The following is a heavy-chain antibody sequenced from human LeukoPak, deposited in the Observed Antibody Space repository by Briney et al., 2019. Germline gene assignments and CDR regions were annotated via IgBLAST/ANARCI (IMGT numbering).Heavy chain of an antibody. CDR3: ARLFLYCSSTSCYQNWFDP. V-gene: IGHV1-2*06. Sequence: ASANVSCKASGYTFTGYYMHWVRQAPGQGLEWMGRINPNSGGTNYAQKFQGRVTMTRDTSISTAYMELSRLRSDDTAVYYCARLFLYCSSTSCYQNWFDPWGQGTLVTVSS. D-gene: IGHD2-2*01. CDR1: GYTFTGYY. CDR2: INPNSGGT. J-gene: IGHJ5*02.